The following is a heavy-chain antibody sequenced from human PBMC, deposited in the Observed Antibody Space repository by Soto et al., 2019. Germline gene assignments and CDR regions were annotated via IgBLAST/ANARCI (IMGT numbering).Heavy chain of an antibody. D-gene: IGHD1-1*01. V-gene: IGHV3-48*03. CDR1: GFTFTNFD. CDR2: ISGSGSII. J-gene: IGHJ4*02. Sequence: GGSLKLSCETSGFTFTNFDLSWVRQAPGKGLEWVAFISGSGSIIYYTDSVKGRFTISKDDARTSLFLQMDTLRPEDTAVYYCVRGERNIWPPAYRKWGIYFDFWGQGTLVTVSS. CDR3: VRGERNIWPPAYRKWGIYFDF.